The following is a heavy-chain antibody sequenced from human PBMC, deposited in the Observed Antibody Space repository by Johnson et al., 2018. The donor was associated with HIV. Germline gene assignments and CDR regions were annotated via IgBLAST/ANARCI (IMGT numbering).Heavy chain of an antibody. J-gene: IGHJ3*02. V-gene: IGHV3-30-3*01. CDR1: GFTFSVYP. CDR2: ISYDGSNK. CDR3: AGDWEWLNGFDI. Sequence: VQLVESGGGVVRPGGSLRLSCAASGFTFSVYPMHWVRQAPGKGLEWVAVISYDGSNKYYTDSVKGRFTISRDNSKNTLSLQMNSLRAEDTAVYYCAGDWEWLNGFDIWGQGTMVTVSS. D-gene: IGHD3-3*01.